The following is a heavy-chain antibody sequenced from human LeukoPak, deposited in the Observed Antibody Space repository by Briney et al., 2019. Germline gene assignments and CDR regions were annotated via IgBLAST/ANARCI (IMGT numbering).Heavy chain of an antibody. CDR1: GGSISSYY. D-gene: IGHD3-22*01. V-gene: IGHV4-59*12. Sequence: SETLSLTCTVSGGSISSYYWSWIRQPPGKGLEWIGYIYYSGSTNYNPSLKSRVTMSVDTSKNQFSLKLSSVTAADTAVYYCARDLDYYDSSAQGGYFDYWGQGTLVTVSS. J-gene: IGHJ4*02. CDR2: IYYSGST. CDR3: ARDLDYYDSSAQGGYFDY.